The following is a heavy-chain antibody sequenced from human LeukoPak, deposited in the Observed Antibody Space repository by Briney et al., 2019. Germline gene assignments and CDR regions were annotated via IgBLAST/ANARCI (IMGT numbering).Heavy chain of an antibody. CDR1: GFTVSSNY. J-gene: IGHJ4*02. D-gene: IGHD4-11*01. CDR2: IYSGGST. Sequence: SGGSLRLSCAASGFTVSSNYMSWVRQAPGKGLEWVSVIYSGGSTYYADSAKGRFTISRDNSKNTLYLQMNSLRAEDTAVYYCARYSKRLYYFDYWGQGTLVTVSS. CDR3: ARYSKRLYYFDY. V-gene: IGHV3-53*01.